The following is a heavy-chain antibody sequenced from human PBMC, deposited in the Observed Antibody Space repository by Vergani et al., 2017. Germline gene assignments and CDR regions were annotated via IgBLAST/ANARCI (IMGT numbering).Heavy chain of an antibody. J-gene: IGHJ4*02. CDR2: IRSDESRR. CDR3: AREGNYYDSTGFGPGGSFD. D-gene: IGHD3-22*01. V-gene: IGHV3-30*02. CDR1: GFTFNSYG. Sequence: QVQLVESGGGVVQPGGSLRLSCAASGFTFNSYGMHWVRQAPGKGLEWVASIRSDESRRYYGDSMEGPFTISRDNSKNTLYLQMKSLRPEDTAVYYCAREGNYYDSTGFGPGGSFDWGPGTLVTVSS.